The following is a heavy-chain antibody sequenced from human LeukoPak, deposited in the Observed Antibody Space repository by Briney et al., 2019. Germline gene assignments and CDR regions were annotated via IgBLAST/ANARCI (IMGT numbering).Heavy chain of an antibody. Sequence: GASVKVSCKASGYTFTSYGISWVRQAPGQGLEWMGWMSAYNGNTNYAQKRQGRVTMTTDTSTSTAYMELRSLRSDDTAVYYCARDVRYYDSSPNWFDPWGQGTLVTVSS. CDR2: MSAYNGNT. CDR1: GYTFTSYG. J-gene: IGHJ5*02. V-gene: IGHV1-18*01. D-gene: IGHD3-22*01. CDR3: ARDVRYYDSSPNWFDP.